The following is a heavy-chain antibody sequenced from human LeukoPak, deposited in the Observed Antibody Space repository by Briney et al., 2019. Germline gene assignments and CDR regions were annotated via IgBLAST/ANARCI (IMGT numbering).Heavy chain of an antibody. D-gene: IGHD3-10*01. CDR1: GYSFTSYW. J-gene: IGHJ4*02. CDR3: ARLVGYYGSGSQLYFDY. V-gene: IGHV5-51*01. CDR2: IYTGDSDS. Sequence: PGESLKISCQGSGYSFTSYWIGWVRQMPGKGLEWMGIIYTGDSDSRYSPSFQGQVTISADKSISAAYLQWSSLKASDTAMYYCARLVGYYGSGSQLYFDYWGQGTLVTVSS.